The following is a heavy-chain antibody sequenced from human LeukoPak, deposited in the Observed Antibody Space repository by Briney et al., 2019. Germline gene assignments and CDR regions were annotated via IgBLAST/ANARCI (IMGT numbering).Heavy chain of an antibody. CDR3: ARSRIRLTGGADMFDY. CDR1: GYTFTSYA. Sequence: GASVKVSCKASGYTFTSYAISWVRQAPGQGLEWMGWISAYSGNTNYAQKLQGRVTMTTDTSTSTAYMELRSLRSDDTAVYYCARSRIRLTGGADMFDYWGQGTLVTVSS. CDR2: ISAYSGNT. J-gene: IGHJ4*02. D-gene: IGHD7-27*01. V-gene: IGHV1-18*01.